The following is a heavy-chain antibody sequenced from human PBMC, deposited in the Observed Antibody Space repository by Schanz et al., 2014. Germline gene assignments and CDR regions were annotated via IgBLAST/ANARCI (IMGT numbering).Heavy chain of an antibody. CDR3: ARVTTGYDS. CDR1: GYSIGGYY. J-gene: IGHJ4*02. CDR2: INPNSGAT. D-gene: IGHD5-12*01. Sequence: QEQLVQSGAEVKTPGDSVKVSCKAFGYSIGGYYMHWVRQAPGQGLEWLGWINPNSGATSSAQKFQGRVTMTRDTSSSTVYMQLSSLTSDDTAIYYCARVTTGYDSWGQGTLVTVSS. V-gene: IGHV1-2*02.